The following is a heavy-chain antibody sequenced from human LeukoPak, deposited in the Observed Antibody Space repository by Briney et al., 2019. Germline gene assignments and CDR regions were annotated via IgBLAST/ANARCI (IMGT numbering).Heavy chain of an antibody. CDR3: ARTLLYYDFWSGYYSIYYYYYYMDV. V-gene: IGHV4-39*01. Sequence: SETLSLTCTVSGGSISSSSYYWGWIRQPPGKGLEWIGTIYYSGSTYYNSSLKSRVTISVDTSKNQFSLKLSSVTAADTAVYYCARTLLYYDFWSGYYSIYYYYYYMDVWGKGTTVTVSS. CDR1: GGSISSSSYY. J-gene: IGHJ6*03. CDR2: IYYSGST. D-gene: IGHD3-3*01.